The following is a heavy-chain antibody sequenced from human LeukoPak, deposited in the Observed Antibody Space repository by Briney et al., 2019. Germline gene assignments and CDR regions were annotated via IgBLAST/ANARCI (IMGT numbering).Heavy chain of an antibody. J-gene: IGHJ4*02. CDR1: GGSISSSSYY. V-gene: IGHV4-39*01. CDR2: IYYSGST. Sequence: SETLSLTCTVSGGSISSSSYYWGWIRQSPGKGLEWIGSIYYSGSTYYNPSLKSRVTISVDTSKNQFSLKLSSVTAADTAVYYCARQFCSSTSCYADKVDYWGQGTLVTVSS. D-gene: IGHD2-2*01. CDR3: ARQFCSSTSCYADKVDY.